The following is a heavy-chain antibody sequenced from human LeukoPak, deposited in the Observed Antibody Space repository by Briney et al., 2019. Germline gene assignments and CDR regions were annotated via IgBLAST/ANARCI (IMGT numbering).Heavy chain of an antibody. CDR2: ISYDANNK. Sequence: PGGSLRLSCAASRFSFSDYGMHWVRLAPGKGLEWVAVISYDANNKYYGDSVKGRFTISRDNSKNTLYLQMNSLRIGDTAVYYCVKGYGQRLVNNWFDPWGQGTLVTVSS. D-gene: IGHD6-13*01. V-gene: IGHV3-30*18. CDR3: VKGYGQRLVNNWFDP. J-gene: IGHJ5*02. CDR1: RFSFSDYG.